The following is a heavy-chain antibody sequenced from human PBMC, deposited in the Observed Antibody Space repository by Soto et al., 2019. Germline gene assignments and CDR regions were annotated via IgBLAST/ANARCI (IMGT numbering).Heavy chain of an antibody. Sequence: QVQVVESGGGVVQPGRSLRLSCTASGFTFRSHAMHWVRQAPGKGLEWLAQIWYDGSNKYYADSVKGRFTISRDNSKNTLYVQMDSLRVEVTAVYYCARDGQSLAPYALDVWCQGTSVTVS. D-gene: IGHD6-19*01. V-gene: IGHV3-33*01. CDR1: GFTFRSHA. CDR3: ARDGQSLAPYALDV. CDR2: IWYDGSNK. J-gene: IGHJ6*02.